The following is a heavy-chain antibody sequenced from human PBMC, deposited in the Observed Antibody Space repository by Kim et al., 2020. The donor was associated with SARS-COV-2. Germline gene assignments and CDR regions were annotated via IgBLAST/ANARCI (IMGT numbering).Heavy chain of an antibody. CDR2: GST. CDR3: ASSPLPDY. V-gene: IGHV4-34*01. Sequence: GSTNYNPSLKSRVTISVDTSKNQFSLKLSSVTAADTAVYYCASSPLPDYWGQGTLVTVSS. J-gene: IGHJ4*02.